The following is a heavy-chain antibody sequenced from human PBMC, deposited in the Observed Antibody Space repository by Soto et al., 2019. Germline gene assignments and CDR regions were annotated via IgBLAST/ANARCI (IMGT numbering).Heavy chain of an antibody. D-gene: IGHD1-1*01. V-gene: IGHV4-31*03. Sequence: QVQLQESGPGLVKASHTLSLTCTVSGGSIRNGNYYLSWISQLPGKGLEWIGNIYYIGTTSYNPSLKSRVIISIDTSKNQFSLELTSVLAADTAVYYCAKNETTRHWFDPWGPGTLVTVSS. CDR3: AKNETTRHWFDP. CDR2: IYYIGTT. CDR1: GGSIRNGNYY. J-gene: IGHJ5*02.